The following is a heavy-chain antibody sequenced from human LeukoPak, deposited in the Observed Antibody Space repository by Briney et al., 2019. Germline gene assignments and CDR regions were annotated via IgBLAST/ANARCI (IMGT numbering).Heavy chain of an antibody. CDR2: IFYTGTT. CDR3: ARRGLDWSVFDY. CDR1: GGSISSSDYY. V-gene: IGHV4-39*01. D-gene: IGHD3/OR15-3a*01. J-gene: IGHJ4*02. Sequence: SETLSLTCSVSGGSISSSDYYWVWIRHPPGKGLEWIANIFYTGTTHYNPSLKSRVTISVDTSKNQFSLKVNSVTAADTAVYYCARRGLDWSVFDYWGLGTLVTVSS.